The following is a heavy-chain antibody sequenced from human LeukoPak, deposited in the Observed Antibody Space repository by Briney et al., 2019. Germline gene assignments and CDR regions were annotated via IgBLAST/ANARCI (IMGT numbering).Heavy chain of an antibody. V-gene: IGHV4-39*07. CDR1: GGSISSSSYY. Sequence: ASETLSLTCTVSGGSISSSSYYWGWIRQPPGKGLEWIGSIYYSGSTYYNPSLKSRVTVSVDTSKNQFSLRLSSVTAADTAVYYCARIHLGDYYFDYWGQGNLVTVSS. D-gene: IGHD4-17*01. CDR3: ARIHLGDYYFDY. J-gene: IGHJ4*02. CDR2: IYYSGST.